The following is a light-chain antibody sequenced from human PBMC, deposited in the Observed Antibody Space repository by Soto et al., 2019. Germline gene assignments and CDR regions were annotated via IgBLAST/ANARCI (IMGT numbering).Light chain of an antibody. Sequence: IQLTQSPSSLSASVGDRVTITYRASQGISSYLAWYQQKPGKAPKLLIYAASTLQGGVPSRFSGSGSGTDFTLTFSSMQPEDFAIYYCQQLNSYPRGLTFGGGTKVEIK. CDR2: AAS. V-gene: IGKV1-9*01. J-gene: IGKJ4*01. CDR3: QQLNSYPRGLT. CDR1: QGISSY.